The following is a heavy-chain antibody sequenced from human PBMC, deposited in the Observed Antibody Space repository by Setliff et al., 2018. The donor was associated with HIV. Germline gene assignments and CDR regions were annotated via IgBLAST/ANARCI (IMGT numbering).Heavy chain of an antibody. Sequence: PSETLSLTCAVYGGSFSGFDWNWSWIRQPPGKGLEWIGEINHSDFTNYNPSLKSRITISVDTSKNQFSLKVSSVTAADAAVYYCARFRDARGWYFDLWGRGTLVTVSS. J-gene: IGHJ2*01. D-gene: IGHD6-6*01. CDR1: GGSFSGFD. V-gene: IGHV4-34*01. CDR3: ARFRDARGWYFDL. CDR2: INHSDFT.